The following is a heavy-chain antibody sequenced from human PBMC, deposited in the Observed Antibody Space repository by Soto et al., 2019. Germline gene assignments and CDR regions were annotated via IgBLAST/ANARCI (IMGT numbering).Heavy chain of an antibody. CDR1: GYTFARYY. Sequence: PGESLTISCQGSGYTFARYYIAWVLQMPGKGLECMGIIHPGDSDTRHSPSFQGQVTISADRSINTAYLQWSSLKASDTAMYYCAKWDLTTRPGQSPEFGGGMDVWGQGTTVTVSS. D-gene: IGHD3-16*01. CDR3: AKWDLTTRPGQSPEFGGGMDV. V-gene: IGHV5-51*01. J-gene: IGHJ6*02. CDR2: IHPGDSDT.